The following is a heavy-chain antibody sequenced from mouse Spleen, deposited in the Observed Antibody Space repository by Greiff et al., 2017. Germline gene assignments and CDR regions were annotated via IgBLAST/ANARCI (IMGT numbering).Heavy chain of an antibody. J-gene: IGHJ2*01. CDR3: ARGELGLGGDY. CDR1: GYTFTSFW. V-gene: IGHV1S81*02. D-gene: IGHD4-1*01. CDR2: INPSNGRT. Sequence: QVQLKQPGAELVKPGASVKLSCKASGYTFTSFWMHWVKQRPGQGLEWIGEINPSNGRTNYNEKFKSKATLTVDKSSSTAYMQLSSLTSEDSAVYYCARGELGLGGDYWGQGTTLTVSS.